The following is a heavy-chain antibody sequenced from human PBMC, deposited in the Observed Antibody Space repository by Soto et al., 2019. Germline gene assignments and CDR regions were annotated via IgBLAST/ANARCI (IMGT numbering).Heavy chain of an antibody. CDR1: GFTFSSYA. Sequence: QVQLVESGGGVVQPGRSLRLSCAASGFTFSSYAMHWVRQAPGKGLEWVAVISYDGSNKYYADSVKGRFTISRDNSKNTLYLQMNSLRAEDTAVYYCAGAWGVVVPAAFAPYGMDVWGQGTTVTVSS. CDR2: ISYDGSNK. V-gene: IGHV3-30-3*01. J-gene: IGHJ6*02. D-gene: IGHD2-2*01. CDR3: AGAWGVVVPAAFAPYGMDV.